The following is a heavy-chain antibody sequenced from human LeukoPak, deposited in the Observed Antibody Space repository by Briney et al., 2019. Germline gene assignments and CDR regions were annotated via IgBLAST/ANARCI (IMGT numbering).Heavy chain of an antibody. D-gene: IGHD2-15*01. CDR2: INAGNGNT. V-gene: IGHV1-3*01. J-gene: IGHJ4*02. Sequence: ASVKVSCKASGYTFSDYAMHWVRQAPGQRLEWMGWINAGNGNTKYSQKFQGRVTITRDTSASTAYMELSSLRSGDTAVYYCARDKASLVVVAAMDYWGQGTLVTVSS. CDR1: GYTFSDYA. CDR3: ARDKASLVVVAAMDY.